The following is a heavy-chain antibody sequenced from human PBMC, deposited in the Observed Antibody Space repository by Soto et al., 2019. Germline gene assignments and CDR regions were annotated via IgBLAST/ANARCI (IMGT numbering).Heavy chain of an antibody. J-gene: IGHJ5*02. CDR3: ARMVRGVGRWFDP. V-gene: IGHV1-69*06. Sequence: GASVKVSCKASGGTFSSYAISWVRQAPGQGLEWMGGTIPIFGTANYAQKFQGRVTITADKSTSTAYMELSSLRSEDTAVYYCARMVRGVGRWFDPWGQGTLVTVSS. CDR1: GGTFSSYA. CDR2: TIPIFGTA. D-gene: IGHD3-10*01.